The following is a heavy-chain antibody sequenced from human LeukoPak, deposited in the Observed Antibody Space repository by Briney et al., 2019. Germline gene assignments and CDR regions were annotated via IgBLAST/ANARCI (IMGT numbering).Heavy chain of an antibody. CDR2: IYYSGST. V-gene: IGHV4-31*11. Sequence: SETLSLTCAVYGGSFSGYYWSWIRQHPGKGLEWIGYIYYSGSTYYNPSLKSRVTISVDTSKNQFSLKLSSVTAADTAVYYCARDRGSSWYLTFDYWGQGTLVTVSS. D-gene: IGHD6-13*01. CDR3: ARDRGSSWYLTFDY. J-gene: IGHJ4*02. CDR1: GGSFSGYY.